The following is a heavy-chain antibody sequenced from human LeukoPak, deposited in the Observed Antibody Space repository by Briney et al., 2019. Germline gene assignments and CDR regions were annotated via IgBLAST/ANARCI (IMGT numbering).Heavy chain of an antibody. Sequence: SETLSLTCAVYGGSFSGYYWSWIRQPPGKGLEWIGEINHSGSTNYNPSLKSRVTISVDTSKNQFSLKLSSVTAADTAVYYCARHAPYYDFWSGYFDYWGQGTLVTVSS. J-gene: IGHJ4*02. D-gene: IGHD3-3*01. CDR3: ARHAPYYDFWSGYFDY. CDR1: GGSFSGYY. V-gene: IGHV4-34*01. CDR2: INHSGST.